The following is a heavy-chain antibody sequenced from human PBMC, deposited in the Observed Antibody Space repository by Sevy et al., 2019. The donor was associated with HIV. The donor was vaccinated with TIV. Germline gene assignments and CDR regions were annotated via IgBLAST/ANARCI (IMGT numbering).Heavy chain of an antibody. J-gene: IGHJ3*02. V-gene: IGHV3-9*01. CDR1: GFTFDDYA. Sequence: GGSLRLSCAASGFTFDDYAMHWVRQAPGKGLEWVSGISWNSGSIGYADSVKGRFTISRDNAKNSLYLQMNSLRAEDTALDYCAKDREYYDSSGSYPKGGAFDIWGQGTMVTVSS. D-gene: IGHD3-22*01. CDR2: ISWNSGSI. CDR3: AKDREYYDSSGSYPKGGAFDI.